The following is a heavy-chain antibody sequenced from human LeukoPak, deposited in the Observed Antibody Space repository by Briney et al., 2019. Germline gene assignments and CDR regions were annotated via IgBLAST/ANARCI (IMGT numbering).Heavy chain of an antibody. J-gene: IGHJ4*02. V-gene: IGHV1-46*01. CDR1: GGTFSSYA. D-gene: IGHD1-1*01. CDR3: ARDITIGTTRFDH. CDR2: MNPRGGVT. Sequence: ASVKVSCKGSGGTFSSYAISWVRQAPGQGLEWMEIMNPRGGVTSYAQKFQGRVSMTRDTSTSTVYMELSRLRPEDTAVYYCARDITIGTTRFDHWGPGTLVTVSS.